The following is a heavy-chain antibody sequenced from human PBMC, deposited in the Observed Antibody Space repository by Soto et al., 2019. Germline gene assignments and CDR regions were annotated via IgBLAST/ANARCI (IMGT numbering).Heavy chain of an antibody. J-gene: IGHJ4*02. V-gene: IGHV4-31*03. CDR2: IYYSGSP. D-gene: IGHD4-17*01. Sequence: QVQLQESGPGLVKPSQTLSLTCTVSGGSISSGGYYWSWIRQHPGKGLEWIGYIYYSGSPYYNPADKSRVTISVDTSKIQFSLKLSSVTAADTAVYYCARSSHSTVTTFHYWGQGTLVTVSS. CDR3: ARSSHSTVTTFHY. CDR1: GGSISSGGYY.